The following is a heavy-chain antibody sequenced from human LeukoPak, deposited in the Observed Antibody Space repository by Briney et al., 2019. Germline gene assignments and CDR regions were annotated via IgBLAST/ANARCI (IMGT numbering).Heavy chain of an antibody. CDR1: GYTFTSYD. D-gene: IGHD3-22*01. V-gene: IGHV1-8*01. J-gene: IGHJ4*02. Sequence: ASVKVSCKASGYTFTSYDINWVRQATGQGLEYMGWMNPNSGNIEYAQKFQGRVTMTRDTSISTAYMELSSLRSEDTAVYYCARRTEHDNDYWGQGTLVTVSS. CDR2: MNPNSGNI. CDR3: ARRTEHDNDY.